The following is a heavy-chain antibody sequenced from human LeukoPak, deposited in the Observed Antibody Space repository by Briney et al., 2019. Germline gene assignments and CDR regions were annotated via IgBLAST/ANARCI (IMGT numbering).Heavy chain of an antibody. D-gene: IGHD6-13*01. CDR3: ARHDPNAASGHWYFDL. V-gene: IGHV4-39*01. J-gene: IGHJ2*01. Sequence: SETLSLTCIVSGGSIDTSAYYWAWIRQSPGMGLEWIANIFHSGTPHYKPSLQSRATISLDTAKNHFSLKLTSVTAADTAVYYCARHDPNAASGHWYFDLWGRGTLVTVSS. CDR1: GGSIDTSAYY. CDR2: IFHSGTP.